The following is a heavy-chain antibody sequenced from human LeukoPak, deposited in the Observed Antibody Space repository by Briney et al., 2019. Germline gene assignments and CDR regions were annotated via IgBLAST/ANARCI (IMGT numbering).Heavy chain of an antibody. CDR2: IYHSGST. CDR1: GYSISSGYY. D-gene: IGHD3-10*01. Sequence: SETLSLTCTVSGYSISSGYYWGWIRQPPGKGLEWIGSIYHSGSTYYNPSLKSRVTISVDTSKNQFSLKLSSVTAADTAVYYCARDDLPSGSYSPDFDYWGQGTLVTVSS. J-gene: IGHJ4*02. V-gene: IGHV4-38-2*02. CDR3: ARDDLPSGSYSPDFDY.